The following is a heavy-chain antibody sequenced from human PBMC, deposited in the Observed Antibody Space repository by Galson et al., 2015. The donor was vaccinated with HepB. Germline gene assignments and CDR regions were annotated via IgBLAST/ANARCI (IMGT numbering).Heavy chain of an antibody. D-gene: IGHD4-17*01. V-gene: IGHV3-23*01. CDR1: GFTFSSYA. CDR2: ISGSGGST. Sequence: SLRLSCAASGFTFSSYAMSWVRQAPGKGLEWVSAISGSGGSTYYADSVKGRFTISRDNSKNTLYLQMNSLRAEDTAVYYCAIPAADYGDYVVEFDYWGQGTLVTVSS. J-gene: IGHJ4*02. CDR3: AIPAADYGDYVVEFDY.